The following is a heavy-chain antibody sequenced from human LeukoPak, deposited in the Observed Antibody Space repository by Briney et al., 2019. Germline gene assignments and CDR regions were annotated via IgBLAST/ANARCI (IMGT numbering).Heavy chain of an antibody. D-gene: IGHD3-22*01. Sequence: SETLSLTCTVSDGSISSSSYYWGWIRQPPGKGLEWIGSIYYSGSTYYNPSLKSRVTISVDTSKNQFSLKLSSVTAADTAVYYCARHHYYDSSGYYPFDYWGQGTLVTVSS. CDR1: DGSISSSSYY. CDR3: ARHHYYDSSGYYPFDY. J-gene: IGHJ4*02. CDR2: IYYSGST. V-gene: IGHV4-39*01.